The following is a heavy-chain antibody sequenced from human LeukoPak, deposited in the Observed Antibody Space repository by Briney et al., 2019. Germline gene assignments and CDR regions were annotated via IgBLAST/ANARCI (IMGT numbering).Heavy chain of an antibody. CDR3: AREALGAFDI. V-gene: IGHV3-21*01. D-gene: IGHD6-6*01. J-gene: IGHJ3*02. CDR1: GFTFSSYS. Sequence: GGSLRLSCAASGFTFSSYSMNWVRQAPRKGLEWVSSISSSSSYIYYADSVKGRFTISRDNAKNSLYLQMNSLRAEDTAVYYCAREALGAFDIWGQGTMVTVSS. CDR2: ISSSSSYI.